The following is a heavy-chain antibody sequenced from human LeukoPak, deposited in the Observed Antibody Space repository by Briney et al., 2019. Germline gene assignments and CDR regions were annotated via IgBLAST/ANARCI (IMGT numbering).Heavy chain of an antibody. CDR2: IFHSGST. D-gene: IGHD3-10*01. V-gene: IGHV4-31*03. Sequence: SQTLSLTCTVSGGSIRNGDYYLSWIRQHPGKGLEWIGYIFHSGSTYYNPSLKSRVTMSADTSQNQFSLKLTSVTAADTAMYYCASGYGSGWFDRWGQGTLVTVYS. CDR1: GGSIRNGDYY. J-gene: IGHJ5*02. CDR3: ASGYGSGWFDR.